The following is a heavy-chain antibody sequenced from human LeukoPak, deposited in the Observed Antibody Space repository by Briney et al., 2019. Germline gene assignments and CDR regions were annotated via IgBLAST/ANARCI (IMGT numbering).Heavy chain of an antibody. CDR3: ASSVGLSIAVAGTDDAFDI. D-gene: IGHD6-19*01. Sequence: GASVKVSCKASGYTFTDYYMHWVRQAPGQGLEWMGWINPNSGGTNYAQKFQGWVTMTRDTSISTAYMELSRLRSDDTAVYYCASSVGLSIAVAGTDDAFDIWGQGTMVAVSS. CDR2: INPNSGGT. CDR1: GYTFTDYY. V-gene: IGHV1-2*04. J-gene: IGHJ3*02.